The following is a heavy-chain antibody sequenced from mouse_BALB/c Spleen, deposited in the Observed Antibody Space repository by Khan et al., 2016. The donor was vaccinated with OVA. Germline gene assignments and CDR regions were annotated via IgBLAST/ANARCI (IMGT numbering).Heavy chain of an antibody. CDR1: GFTFSTYA. Sequence: EVELVVSGGGLVKPGGSLKLSCAASGFTFSTYAMSWVRQTPEKKQEWVATINSDGDYTYYPDSVTGRFTISRDTAKNTLYLQLSILGSEDTAMYCCARSPYGNFAYWGQGTLVTVSA. CDR3: ARSPYGNFAY. D-gene: IGHD2-1*01. V-gene: IGHV5-9-3*01. J-gene: IGHJ3*01. CDR2: INSDGDYT.